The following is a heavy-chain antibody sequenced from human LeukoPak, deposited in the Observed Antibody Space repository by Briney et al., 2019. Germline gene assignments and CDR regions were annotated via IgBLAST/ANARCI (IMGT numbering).Heavy chain of an antibody. CDR3: ARPAGDGYNYFDY. D-gene: IGHD5-24*01. V-gene: IGHV5-51*01. CDR1: GYSYSIYW. J-gene: IGHJ4*02. CDR2: IYPGDSDT. Sequence: GGSLKISFKSSGYSYSIYWIAWVRQMPGKGLGWMGIIYPGDSDTRYSPSFQGQVTIAADKFISTAYLQWNSLKASDTAMYYCARPAGDGYNYFDYWGQGTLVTVSS.